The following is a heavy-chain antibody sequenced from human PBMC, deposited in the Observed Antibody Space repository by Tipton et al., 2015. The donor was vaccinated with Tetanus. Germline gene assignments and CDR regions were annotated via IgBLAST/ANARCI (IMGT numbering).Heavy chain of an antibody. CDR3: TRPRGYSSGYFYY. Sequence: GLVKPSETLSLTCAVSGGAFSGYYWSWIRQSPGEGLEWIGAINHSGGTNYNPSLRRRVTMSIDTPQKQSSLKLSSVTAADTAVYYCTRPRGYSSGYFYYWGLGTLVTVSS. V-gene: IGHV4-34*01. J-gene: IGHJ4*02. D-gene: IGHD3-22*01. CDR1: GGAFSGYY. CDR2: INHSGGT.